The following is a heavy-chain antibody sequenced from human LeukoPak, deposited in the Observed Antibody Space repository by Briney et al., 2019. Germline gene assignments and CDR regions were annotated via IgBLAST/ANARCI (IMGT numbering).Heavy chain of an antibody. D-gene: IGHD3-16*02. Sequence: GGSLRLSCAASGFNFSSYAMHWVRQAPGKGLEGVAIISYDGSNKYYADSVKGRFTISRDNSKNTLYLQMNSLRAEDTAVYYCAKDPAGGSYRYFDYWGQGTLVTVSS. V-gene: IGHV3-30-3*01. CDR3: AKDPAGGSYRYFDY. CDR1: GFNFSSYA. J-gene: IGHJ4*02. CDR2: ISYDGSNK.